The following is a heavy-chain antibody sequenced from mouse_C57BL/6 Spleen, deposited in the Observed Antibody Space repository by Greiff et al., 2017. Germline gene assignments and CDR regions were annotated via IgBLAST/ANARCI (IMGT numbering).Heavy chain of an antibody. J-gene: IGHJ2*01. Sequence: EVQLMESEGGLVQPGSSMKLSCTASGFTFSDYYMAWVRQVPEKGLEWVANINYDGSSTYYLDSLKSRFIISRDNAKNILYLQMSSLKSEDTATYYCAREAITTVVATNYFDYWGQGTTLTVSS. CDR3: AREAITTVVATNYFDY. CDR2: INYDGSST. V-gene: IGHV5-16*01. CDR1: GFTFSDYY. D-gene: IGHD1-1*01.